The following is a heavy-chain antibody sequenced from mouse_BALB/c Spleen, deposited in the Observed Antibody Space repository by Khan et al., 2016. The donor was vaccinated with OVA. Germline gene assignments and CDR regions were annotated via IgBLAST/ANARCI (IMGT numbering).Heavy chain of an antibody. CDR3: ARKDYYDYDPFPY. CDR1: GYSITSEYT. V-gene: IGHV3-2*02. D-gene: IGHD2-4*01. J-gene: IGHJ3*01. Sequence: EVELVESGPGLVKPSQSLSLTCTVTGYSITSEYTWNWIRQFPGHKLEWMGFISYSGNTRYNPSLKSPISITRDTSKNQFFLQLNSVTSEDTATYYCARKDYYDYDPFPYWGQGTLVTVSA. CDR2: ISYSGNT.